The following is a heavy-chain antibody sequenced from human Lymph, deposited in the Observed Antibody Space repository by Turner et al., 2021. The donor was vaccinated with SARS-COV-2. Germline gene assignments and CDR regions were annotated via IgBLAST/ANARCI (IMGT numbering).Heavy chain of an antibody. J-gene: IGHJ3*02. CDR2: IIPIFGTG. V-gene: IGHV1-69*01. CDR3: ARDTAVAGTLGAFDI. CDR1: GGTFSSYA. D-gene: IGHD6-19*01. Sequence: QVQLVQSGAEVKKPGSSVKVSCNASGGTFSSYAISWVRQAPGQGVEWMGGIIPIFGTGNYAQKFQGRVTITADESTSTAYMELSSLRSEDTAVYYCARDTAVAGTLGAFDIWGQGTMVTVSS.